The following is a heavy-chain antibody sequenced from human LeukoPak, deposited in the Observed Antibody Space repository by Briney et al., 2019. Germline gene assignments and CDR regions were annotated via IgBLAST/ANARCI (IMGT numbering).Heavy chain of an antibody. CDR2: ISWNSGTV. CDR3: AKGGYSSGWYGDH. V-gene: IGHV3-9*01. D-gene: IGHD6-19*01. CDR1: GFTFDDYG. J-gene: IGHJ4*02. Sequence: GRSLRLSCAASGFTFDDYGMHWVRQAPGKGLEWVSGISWNSGTVVYADSVRGRFTISRDNAKNSVYLQMNRLKAEDTALYYCAKGGYSSGWYGDHWGQGTLVTVSS.